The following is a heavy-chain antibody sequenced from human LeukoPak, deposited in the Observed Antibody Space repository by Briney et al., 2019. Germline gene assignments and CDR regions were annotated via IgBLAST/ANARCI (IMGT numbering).Heavy chain of an antibody. CDR1: GDSISSSSYY. Sequence: PETLSLTCTVSGDSISSSSYYWGWIRQPPGKGLEWIGSIYYSGSTYYNPSLKSRVTISVDTSKNLFSLKLTSVTAADTAVYYCARHSIAGGYFDYWGQGTLVTVSS. CDR2: IYYSGST. V-gene: IGHV4-39*01. CDR3: ARHSIAGGYFDY. D-gene: IGHD6-13*01. J-gene: IGHJ4*02.